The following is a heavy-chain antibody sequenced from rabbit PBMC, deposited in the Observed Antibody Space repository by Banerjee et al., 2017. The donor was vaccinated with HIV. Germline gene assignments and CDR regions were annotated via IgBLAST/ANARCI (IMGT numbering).Heavy chain of an antibody. CDR3: ARGVSTSGRGYGL. CDR2: IYTSSGST. CDR1: GLDFSSSYW. V-gene: IGHV1S45*01. D-gene: IGHD4-1*01. Sequence: QQQLEESGGGLVKPGGSLTLTCKASGLDFSSSYWICWVRQAPGKGLEWIACIYTSSGSTYYATWAKGRFTISGTSSTTVTLQMTSLTAADTATYFCARGVSTSGRGYGLWGQGTLVTVS. J-gene: IGHJ3*01.